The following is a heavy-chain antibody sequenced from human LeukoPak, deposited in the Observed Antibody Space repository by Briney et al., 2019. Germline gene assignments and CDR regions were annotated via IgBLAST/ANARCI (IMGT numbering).Heavy chain of an antibody. CDR3: ARGLRLDYLYYFDY. Sequence: ASETLSLTCAVYGGSFSDYYWSWIRQPPGKGLEWIGEINHSGSTNYNPSLKSRVTMSVDTSKNQFSLKVSSVTAADTAVYYCARGLRLDYLYYFDYWGQGTLVTVSS. CDR2: INHSGST. CDR1: GGSFSDYY. J-gene: IGHJ4*02. V-gene: IGHV4-34*01. D-gene: IGHD3-10*01.